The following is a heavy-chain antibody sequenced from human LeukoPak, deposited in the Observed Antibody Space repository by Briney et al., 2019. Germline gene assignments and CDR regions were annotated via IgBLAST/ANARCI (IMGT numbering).Heavy chain of an antibody. CDR3: ATDALQLWFGAPGGHYYYGMDV. Sequence: ASVKVSCKVSGYTLTELSMHWVRQAPGKGLEWMGGFDPEDGETIYAQKFQGRVTMTEDTSTDTAYMELSSLRSEDTAVYYCATDALQLWFGAPGGHYYYGMDVWGQGTTVTVSS. V-gene: IGHV1-24*01. CDR1: GYTLTELS. J-gene: IGHJ6*02. D-gene: IGHD5-18*01. CDR2: FDPEDGET.